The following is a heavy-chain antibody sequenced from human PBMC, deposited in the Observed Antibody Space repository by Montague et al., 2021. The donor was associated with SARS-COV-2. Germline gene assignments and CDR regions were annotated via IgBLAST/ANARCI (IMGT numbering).Heavy chain of an antibody. Sequence: TLSLTCTVSGGYISSGSYYWSWIRQPAGRGMEWIGRIYASGSTKYNPSLKSRVTISVDTSKNQFSLKVSSVTAADTAVYYCARDLSSSWSYWFDPWDQRTLVTVSS. CDR2: IYASGST. V-gene: IGHV4-61*02. CDR3: ARDLSSSWSYWFDP. J-gene: IGHJ5*02. CDR1: GGYISSGSYY. D-gene: IGHD6-13*01.